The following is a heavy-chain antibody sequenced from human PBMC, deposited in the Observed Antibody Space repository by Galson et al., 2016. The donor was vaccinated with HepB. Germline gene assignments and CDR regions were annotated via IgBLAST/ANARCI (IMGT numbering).Heavy chain of an antibody. Sequence: SLRLSCAASGFIFNSYGMHWVRQSPGKGLEWVAVTWSDGSNIYYADSVKGRFTISRDNSKNTLYLQMNSLRDEDTAVHYCARDASYDGTSYGFIAPDFWGQGTLVTVSS. D-gene: IGHD1-7*01. J-gene: IGHJ4*02. CDR1: GFIFNSYG. CDR3: ARDASYDGTSYGFIAPDF. V-gene: IGHV3-33*01. CDR2: TWSDGSNI.